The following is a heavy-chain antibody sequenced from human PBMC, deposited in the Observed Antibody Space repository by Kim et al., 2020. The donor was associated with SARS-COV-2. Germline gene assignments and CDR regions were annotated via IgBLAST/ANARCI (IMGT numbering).Heavy chain of an antibody. CDR1: GGTFSSYA. CDR2: IIPIFGTA. V-gene: IGHV1-69*13. Sequence: SVKVSCKASGGTFSSYAISWVRQAPGQGLEWMGGIIPIFGTANYAQKFQGRVTITADESTSTAYMELSSLRSEDTAVYYCASVVPAAIDAFDIWGQGTMVTVSS. J-gene: IGHJ3*02. CDR3: ASVVPAAIDAFDI. D-gene: IGHD2-2*01.